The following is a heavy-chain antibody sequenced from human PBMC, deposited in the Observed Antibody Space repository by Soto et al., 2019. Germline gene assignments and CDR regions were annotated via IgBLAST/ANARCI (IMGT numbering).Heavy chain of an antibody. CDR1: GFTVSSNY. CDR3: ATGFGDSFDY. D-gene: IGHD3-10*01. Sequence: GGSLRLSCAASGFTVSSNYMSWVRQAPGKGLEWVSAIYSGGSTRYADSVKGRFTISRDKSKNTLYLQMNSLRAEDTAVYYYATGFGDSFDYWGQGTLVTVSS. J-gene: IGHJ4*02. V-gene: IGHV3-66*01. CDR2: IYSGGST.